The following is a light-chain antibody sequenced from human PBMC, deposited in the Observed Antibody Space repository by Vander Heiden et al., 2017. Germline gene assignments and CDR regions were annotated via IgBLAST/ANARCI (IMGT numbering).Light chain of an antibody. CDR1: QSVLYSSNNKNY. J-gene: IGKJ2*01. Sequence: DIVMSQSPDSLAVSLGDRATINCKSSQSVLYSSNNKNYLAWYQQRPGQPPKLLMYWASTRESGVPDRFSGSGSGTDFTLTVSSLQAEDVAGYYCQQYYSTPPYTFGQGTKLEIK. CDR3: QQYYSTPPYT. V-gene: IGKV4-1*01. CDR2: WAS.